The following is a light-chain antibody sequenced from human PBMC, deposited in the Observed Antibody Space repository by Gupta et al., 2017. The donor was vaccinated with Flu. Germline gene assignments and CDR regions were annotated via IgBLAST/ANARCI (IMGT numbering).Light chain of an antibody. V-gene: IGLV3-21*02. CDR3: QVWDDSSHVV. CDR1: NIGTKS. CDR2: DDR. Sequence: SYVLTQPPSVSVAPGQTARITCGGNNIGTKSVHWYQQTPGRAPVLVVYDDRDRPSGIPERFSGSESENTATLTISRVENEDEGDYYCQVWDDSSHVVFGGGTKLTVL. J-gene: IGLJ3*02.